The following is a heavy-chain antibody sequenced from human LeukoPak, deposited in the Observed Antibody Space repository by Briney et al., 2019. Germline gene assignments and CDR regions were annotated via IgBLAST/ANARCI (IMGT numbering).Heavy chain of an antibody. V-gene: IGHV3-74*01. J-gene: IGHJ4*02. CDR2: IHSDGSTT. CDR1: GFTFSSYW. D-gene: IGHD2-2*02. CDR3: ARDRAYFIPTSYYTNHFDY. Sequence: GGSLRLSCAASGFTFSSYWMHWVRQAPGKGLVWVSRIHSDGSTTDYADSVKGRFTISRDNAKNTLYLQMNNLRAEDTAVYYSARDRAYFIPTSYYTNHFDYWGQGTLVTVSS.